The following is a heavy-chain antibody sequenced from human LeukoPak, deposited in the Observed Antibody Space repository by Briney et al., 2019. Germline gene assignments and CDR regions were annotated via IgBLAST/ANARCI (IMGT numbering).Heavy chain of an antibody. CDR1: GYSISSGYY. CDR2: IYHSGST. J-gene: IGHJ6*03. D-gene: IGHD3-10*01. CDR3: ARVRGPSTGDKEVRGVITGGLYMDV. V-gene: IGHV4-38-2*02. Sequence: SETLSLTCTVSGYSISSGYYWGWLRPPPGEGLEWIGSIYHSGSTYYKPSLKSRVTISVDTSKNQFPLKLTSATASDTAVYYCARVRGPSTGDKEVRGVITGGLYMDVWGKGTTVTISS.